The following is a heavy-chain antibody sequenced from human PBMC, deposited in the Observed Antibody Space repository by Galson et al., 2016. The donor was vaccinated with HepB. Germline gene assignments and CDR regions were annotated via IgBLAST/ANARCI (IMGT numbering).Heavy chain of an antibody. V-gene: IGHV4-4*02. D-gene: IGHD6-13*01. CDR3: ARAFSPFPRGWRQLVRRPPSQGYYLDY. J-gene: IGHJ4*02. CDR2: GST. Sequence: GSTNYNPSLKSRVTVSIDKSKNHFSLNLTSVTAADTAVYYCARAFSPFPRGWRQLVRRPPSQGYYLDYWGQGTLVTVSS.